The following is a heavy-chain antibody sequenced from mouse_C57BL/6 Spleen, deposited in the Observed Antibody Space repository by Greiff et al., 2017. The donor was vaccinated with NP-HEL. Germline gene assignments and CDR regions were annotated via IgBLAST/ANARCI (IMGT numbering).Heavy chain of an antibody. D-gene: IGHD2-2*01. J-gene: IGHJ3*01. Sequence: EVMLVESGEGLVKPGGSLKLSCAASGFTFSSYAMSWVRQTPEKRLEWVAYISSGGDYIYYADTVKGRFTISRDNARNTLYLQMSRLKSEDTAMYYCTREGGYPGWFAYWGQGTLVTVSA. CDR1: GFTFSSYA. CDR3: TREGGYPGWFAY. CDR2: ISSGGDYI. V-gene: IGHV5-9-1*02.